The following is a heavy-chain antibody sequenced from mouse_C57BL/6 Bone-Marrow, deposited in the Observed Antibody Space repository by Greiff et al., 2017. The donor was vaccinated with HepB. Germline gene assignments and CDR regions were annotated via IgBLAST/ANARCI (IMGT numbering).Heavy chain of an antibody. J-gene: IGHJ3*01. V-gene: IGHV1-55*01. CDR3: ARDPYYGNYPAWFAY. Sequence: VQLQQSGAELVKPGASVKMSCKASGYTFTSYWITWVKQRPGQGLEWIGDIYPGSGSTNYNEKFKSKATLTVDTSSSTAYMQLSSLTSEDSAVYYCARDPYYGNYPAWFAYWGQGTLVTVSA. CDR1: GYTFTSYW. D-gene: IGHD2-10*01. CDR2: IYPGSGST.